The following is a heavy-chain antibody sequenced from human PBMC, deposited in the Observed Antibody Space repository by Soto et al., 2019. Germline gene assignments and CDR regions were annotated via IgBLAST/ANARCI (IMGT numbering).Heavy chain of an antibody. Sequence: GGSLRLSCAASGFTFSSSAMSWVRQAPGKGLEWVSAISGSGGSTYYADSVKGRFTISRDDSKDTLFLQMNGLRAEDTAVYYCAKAPTTYGFPYYFGYWGQGTLVTVSS. J-gene: IGHJ4*02. CDR2: ISGSGGST. CDR3: AKAPTTYGFPYYFGY. V-gene: IGHV3-23*01. D-gene: IGHD3-3*01. CDR1: GFTFSSSA.